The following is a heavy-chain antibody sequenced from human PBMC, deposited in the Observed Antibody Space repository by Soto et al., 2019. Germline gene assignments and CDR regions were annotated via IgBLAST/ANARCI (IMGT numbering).Heavy chain of an antibody. Sequence: HPGGSLRLSCAASGFTFSSYGMHWVRQAPGKGLEWVAVIWYDGSKKYYADSVKGRFTISRDNSKNTLYLQMNSRRAEDTAVYYCARHAERIAAMGWFDYWGQGTLVTVSS. V-gene: IGHV3-33*01. CDR1: GFTFSSYG. CDR2: IWYDGSKK. D-gene: IGHD6-13*01. CDR3: ARHAERIAAMGWFDY. J-gene: IGHJ4*02.